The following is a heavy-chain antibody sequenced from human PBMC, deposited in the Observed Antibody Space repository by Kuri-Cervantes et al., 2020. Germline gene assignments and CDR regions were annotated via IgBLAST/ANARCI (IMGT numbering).Heavy chain of an antibody. J-gene: IGHJ6*03. Sequence: SVKVSCKASGGTFSSYAISWVRQAPGQGLEWMGGIIPISGTVHYAQKFQGRVTITADKSTSTAYMEVSSLRSEDTAVYYCARAPEVYYFDSPVPYYYLDVWGKGTTVTVSS. V-gene: IGHV1-69*06. CDR2: IIPISGTV. CDR3: ARAPEVYYFDSPVPYYYLDV. D-gene: IGHD3-22*01. CDR1: GGTFSSYA.